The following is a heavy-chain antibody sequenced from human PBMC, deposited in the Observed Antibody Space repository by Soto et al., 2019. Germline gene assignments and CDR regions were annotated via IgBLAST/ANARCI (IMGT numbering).Heavy chain of an antibody. V-gene: IGHV3-23*01. CDR3: VRWSYLDY. D-gene: IGHD3-3*01. CDR2: ISGSDGKT. CDR1: GFSFGSYA. J-gene: IGHJ4*02. Sequence: GWSLRLSCAASGFSFGSYALSWVRQAPGKGLEWVSTISGSDGKTFYADSVKGRFSISRDTSQSTLYLQMNSLRADDTAMYYCVRWSYLDYWGQGTRVTVSS.